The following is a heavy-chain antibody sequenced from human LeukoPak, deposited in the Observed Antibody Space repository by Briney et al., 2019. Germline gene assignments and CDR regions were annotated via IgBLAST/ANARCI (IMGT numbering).Heavy chain of an antibody. Sequence: ASVKVSCKASGYTFTGYYMHWVRQAPGQGLEWMGWINPNSGGTKYAQKFQGRVTMTRDTSISTACMELSWLTSDDTAVYFCARGAAIDGILFFDYWGQGPLVTVSS. CDR1: GYTFTGYY. CDR2: INPNSGGT. V-gene: IGHV1-2*02. CDR3: ARGAAIDGILFFDY. J-gene: IGHJ4*02. D-gene: IGHD2/OR15-2a*01.